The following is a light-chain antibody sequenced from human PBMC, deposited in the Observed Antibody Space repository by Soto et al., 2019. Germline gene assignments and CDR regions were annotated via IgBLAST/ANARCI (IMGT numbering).Light chain of an antibody. CDR2: GAS. CDR1: QSVSTT. Sequence: EVVIRQSPATLSVSPGEGASRACGASQSVSTTVAWYHQKPGQAPRLLVYGASTRATGIPARFSGSGAGTDFTLTITSLQSEDFGVYFCQQYKDWPTTFGQGTKVDI. J-gene: IGKJ1*01. CDR3: QQYKDWPTT. V-gene: IGKV3-15*01.